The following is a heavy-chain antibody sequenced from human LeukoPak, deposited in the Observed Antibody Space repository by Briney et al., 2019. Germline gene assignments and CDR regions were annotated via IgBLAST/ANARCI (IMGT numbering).Heavy chain of an antibody. V-gene: IGHV4-34*01. CDR1: GGSFSGYY. D-gene: IGHD3-10*01. CDR3: ARWSPGRVLLWFGEATGFDP. Sequence: SETLSLTCAVYGGSFSGYYWSWIRQPPGRGLEWIGEINQSGSTNYNPSLKSRVTISVDTSKNQFSLKLSSVTAADTAVYYCARWSPGRVLLWFGEATGFDPWGQGTLVTVSS. J-gene: IGHJ5*02. CDR2: INQSGST.